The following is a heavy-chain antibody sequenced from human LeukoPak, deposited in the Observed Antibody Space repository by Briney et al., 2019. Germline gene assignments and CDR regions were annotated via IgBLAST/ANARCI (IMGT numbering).Heavy chain of an antibody. J-gene: IGHJ4*02. CDR2: ISASGSAT. CDR3: AKTPDSSSSGFRPSFDY. D-gene: IGHD6-6*01. V-gene: IGHV3-23*01. CDR1: GFIFSNYG. Sequence: GGSLRLSCAASGFIFSNYGMNWVRQAPGKGLEWVAAISASGSATSYADSVRGRFTISRDNSKSTTYLQMNSLRAEDTAVFYCAKTPDSSSSGFRPSFDYWGRETWSPSPQ.